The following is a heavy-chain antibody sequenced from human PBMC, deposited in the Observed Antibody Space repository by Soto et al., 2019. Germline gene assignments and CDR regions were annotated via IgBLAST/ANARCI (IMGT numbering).Heavy chain of an antibody. Sequence: HLVQSGPEVKKPGASITVSCKTSGDTFTNFGLSWVRQAPGQGLEWMGWIATYNSNRNYAQKFQGRLTLTTDTSTSIAYMELKSLRHHDSVVYYCATVLRGVVNWFDPWGQGTLVTVSS. D-gene: IGHD3-10*01. V-gene: IGHV1-18*01. CDR1: GDTFTNFG. J-gene: IGHJ5*02. CDR3: ATVLRGVVNWFDP. CDR2: IATYNSNR.